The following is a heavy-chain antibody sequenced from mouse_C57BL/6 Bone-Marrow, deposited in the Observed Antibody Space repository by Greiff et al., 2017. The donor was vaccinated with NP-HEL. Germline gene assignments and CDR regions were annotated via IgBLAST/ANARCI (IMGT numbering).Heavy chain of an antibody. J-gene: IGHJ1*03. CDR3: ASRVGRGYFDV. D-gene: IGHD4-1*01. Sequence: EVKLQESGPGLVKPSQSLSLTCSVTGYSITSGYYWNWIRQFPGNKPEWMGYISYDGSNNYNPSLKNRISITRDTSKNQFFLKLNSVTTEDTATYYCASRVGRGYFDVWGTGTTVTVSS. CDR1: GYSITSGYY. V-gene: IGHV3-6*01. CDR2: ISYDGSN.